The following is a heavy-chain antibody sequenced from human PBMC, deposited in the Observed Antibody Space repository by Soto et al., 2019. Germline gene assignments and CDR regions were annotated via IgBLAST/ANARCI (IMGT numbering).Heavy chain of an antibody. D-gene: IGHD3-10*01. J-gene: IGHJ4*02. CDR1: GFTFSDYG. Sequence: LKISCAASGFTFSDYGMNWVRQAPGKGLEWVAVIWYDGSNKYYGDSVKGRFTISRDNSKNTLYLQMNNLRADATAVYFCARSYGVGSPPFAYGGRGTPVTVSS. V-gene: IGHV3-33*01. CDR3: ARSYGVGSPPFAY. CDR2: IWYDGSNK.